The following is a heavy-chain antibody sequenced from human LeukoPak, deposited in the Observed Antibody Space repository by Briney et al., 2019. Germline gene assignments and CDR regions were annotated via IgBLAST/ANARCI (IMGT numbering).Heavy chain of an antibody. CDR1: GGSISSYY. V-gene: IGHV4-59*01. CDR3: ARGDGYNWRYFDY. CDR2: IYYSGST. J-gene: IGHJ4*02. D-gene: IGHD5-24*01. Sequence: SETLSLTCTVSGGSISSYYWSWIRQPPGQGLEWIGYIYYSGSTNYNPSLKSRVTILVDTSKNQFSLKLSSVTAADTAVYYCARGDGYNWRYFDYWGQGTLVTVSS.